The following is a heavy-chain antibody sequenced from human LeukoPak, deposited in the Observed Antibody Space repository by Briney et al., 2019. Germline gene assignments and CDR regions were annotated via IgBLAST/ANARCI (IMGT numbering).Heavy chain of an antibody. CDR1: GGSISSYY. Sequence: SETLSLTCTVSGGSISSYYWSWIRQPPGKGLEWIGSIYYSGSTYYNPSLKSRVTISVDTSKNQFSLKLSSVTAADTAVYYCARVGSGHYYYYYMDVWGKGTTVTVSS. CDR3: ARVGSGHYYYYYMDV. J-gene: IGHJ6*03. D-gene: IGHD1-14*01. V-gene: IGHV4-59*12. CDR2: IYYSGST.